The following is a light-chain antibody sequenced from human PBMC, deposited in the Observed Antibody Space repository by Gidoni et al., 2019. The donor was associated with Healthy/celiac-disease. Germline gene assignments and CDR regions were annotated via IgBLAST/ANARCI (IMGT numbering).Light chain of an antibody. Sequence: SLLTQPPSVSGAPGQRVTISCTGSSSNIGAGYDVHWYQQLPGTAPKLLIYGNSNRPSGVPDRFSGSKSGTSASLAITGLQAEDEADYYCQSYDSSLSGWAFGQGTK. J-gene: IGLJ3*02. CDR2: GNS. CDR1: SSNIGAGYD. V-gene: IGLV1-40*01. CDR3: QSYDSSLSGWA.